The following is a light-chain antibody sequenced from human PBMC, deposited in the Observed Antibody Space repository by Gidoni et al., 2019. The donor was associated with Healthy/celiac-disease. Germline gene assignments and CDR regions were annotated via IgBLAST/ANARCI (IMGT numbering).Light chain of an antibody. V-gene: IGKV1-39*01. J-gene: IGKJ4*01. CDR2: AAS. Sequence: DIKMTQSPSSVSASVGARVTITCRARQSMSSYSNWYQQQPGKAPKPLIYAASSLQSGVPSRSSVSGFGTDFTLTISCLQPEDFATDYCQQRYSTPRLTFGGGTQVEIK. CDR1: QSMSSY. CDR3: QQRYSTPRLT.